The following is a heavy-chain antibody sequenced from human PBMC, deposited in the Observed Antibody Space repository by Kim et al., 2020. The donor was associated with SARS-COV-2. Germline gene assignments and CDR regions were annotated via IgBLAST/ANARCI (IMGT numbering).Heavy chain of an antibody. CDR1: GYTFTSYG. J-gene: IGHJ6*02. V-gene: IGHV1-18*04. CDR2: ISAYNGNT. D-gene: IGHD2-2*01. Sequence: ASVKVSCKASGYTFTSYGISWVRQAPGQGLEWMGWISAYNGNTNYAQKLQGRVTMTTDTSTSTAYMELRSLRSDDTAVYYCARGVVVVPAAHYYYYGMDVWGQGTTVTVSS. CDR3: ARGVVVVPAAHYYYYGMDV.